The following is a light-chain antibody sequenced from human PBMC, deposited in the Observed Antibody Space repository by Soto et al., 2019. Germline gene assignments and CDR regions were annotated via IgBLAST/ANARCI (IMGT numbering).Light chain of an antibody. CDR1: QDITNY. CDR2: AAS. J-gene: IGKJ2*01. CDR3: QQYDNLPYT. V-gene: IGKV1-33*01. Sequence: DIQMTQSPSSLSASVGDRVTLTCQASQDITNYLNWYQQKPGKAPKLLIYAASNLETGVPSRFSGSGSGTDFTFTISSLQPEDVATYYCQQYDNLPYTFGQGTKLEI.